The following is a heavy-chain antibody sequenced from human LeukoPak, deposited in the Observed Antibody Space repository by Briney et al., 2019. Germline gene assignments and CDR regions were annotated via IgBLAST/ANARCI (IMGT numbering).Heavy chain of an antibody. Sequence: GRSLRLSCAASGFTFSSYGMHWVRQAPGKGLEWVAVIWYDGSNKHYADSVKGRFTISRDNSKNTLYLQMNSLRAEDTAVYYCAKAGIAAAGVFDYWGQGTLVTVSS. J-gene: IGHJ4*02. CDR1: GFTFSSYG. V-gene: IGHV3-33*06. CDR3: AKAGIAAAGVFDY. D-gene: IGHD6-13*01. CDR2: IWYDGSNK.